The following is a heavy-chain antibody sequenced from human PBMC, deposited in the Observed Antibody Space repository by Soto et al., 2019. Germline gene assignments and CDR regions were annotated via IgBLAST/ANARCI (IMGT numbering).Heavy chain of an antibody. J-gene: IGHJ5*02. CDR1: GLSLSTSGEA. Sequence: QITLKESGPTLVKPTQPLTLTCSFSGLSLSTSGEAVGWIRQPPGKALEWLALIYWDDDKLFNPTLKTRLTITKDTSKNQVVLTLTNMDPVDTATYSCALYVSATPAGGFAPWGQGIRVTVSS. D-gene: IGHD3-10*01. CDR3: ALYVSATPAGGFAP. V-gene: IGHV2-5*02. CDR2: IYWDDDK.